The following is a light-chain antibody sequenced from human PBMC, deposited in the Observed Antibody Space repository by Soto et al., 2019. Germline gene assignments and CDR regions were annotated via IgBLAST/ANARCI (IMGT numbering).Light chain of an antibody. CDR1: QSVSGRY. CDR2: GAS. Sequence: EIVLTQSPGTLSWSPGERATLSCRASQSVSGRYLACYQQKPGQAPRPLIYGASSRASGIPDRFSGSGSGTDFTLTISRLEPEDFAVYYCQQYGSTPWTFGQGTKVEIK. CDR3: QQYGSTPWT. V-gene: IGKV3-20*01. J-gene: IGKJ1*01.